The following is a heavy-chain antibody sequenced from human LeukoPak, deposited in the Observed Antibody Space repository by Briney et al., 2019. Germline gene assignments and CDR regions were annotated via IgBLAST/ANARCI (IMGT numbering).Heavy chain of an antibody. CDR1: GGSISRYY. Sequence: SETLSLTCTDSGGSISRYYWSWIPQPAGKGLEWIGRIYSSGSTNYDPSLKSRVTMSVDTSKNQFSLKLSSVTAADPAVYYCARSKAYYDSSGYANDCWGQGTLVTVSS. D-gene: IGHD3-22*01. J-gene: IGHJ4*02. CDR3: ARSKAYYDSSGYANDC. V-gene: IGHV4-4*07. CDR2: IYSSGST.